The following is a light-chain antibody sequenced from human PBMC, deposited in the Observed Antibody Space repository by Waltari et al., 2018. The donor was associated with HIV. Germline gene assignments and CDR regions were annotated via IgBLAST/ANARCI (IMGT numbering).Light chain of an antibody. CDR1: DHNIGKNS. CDR2: ANT. CDR3: AAWDSTLGLEV. Sequence: QSALTMPPSVSAAPGQKITISCYGNDHNIGKNSVSWYHHLPGTPPKLLISANTKRPSSLSTRFSGSKSATSATLGITGLQTGDEGDYFCAAWDSTLGLEVFGGGTRLTVL. V-gene: IGLV1-51*02. J-gene: IGLJ2*01.